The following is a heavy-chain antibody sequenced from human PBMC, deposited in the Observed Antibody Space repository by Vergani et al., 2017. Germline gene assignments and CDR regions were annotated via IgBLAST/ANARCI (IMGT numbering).Heavy chain of an antibody. CDR3: AREEEGRFLEWYDYGMDV. J-gene: IGHJ6*02. D-gene: IGHD3-3*01. CDR1: GYTFTSYG. CDR2: ISAYNGNT. Sequence: QVQLVQSGAEVKKPGASVKVSCKASGYTFTSYGISWVRQAPGQGLEWMGWISAYNGNTNYAQKLQGRVTMTTDTSTSTAYMELRSLRSDDTAVYYCAREEEGRFLEWYDYGMDVWGQGTTVTVSS. V-gene: IGHV1-18*01.